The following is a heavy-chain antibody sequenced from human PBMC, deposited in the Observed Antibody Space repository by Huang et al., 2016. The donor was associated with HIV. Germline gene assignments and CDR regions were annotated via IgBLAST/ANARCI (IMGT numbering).Heavy chain of an antibody. CDR3: AHIGRLGNYYMDV. V-gene: IGHV2-5*02. CDR1: GFSLNHKGVG. Sequence: QITLKESGPTVIKPTQTLTLTCSFSGFSLNHKGVGVGWIRQPPGKALEWLVLIYLDDDKRFTPSLKNRITITKDTSKNQVVFTMTNLDPMDTGTYYCAHIGRLGNYYMDVWGNGTMVTVSS. J-gene: IGHJ6*03. D-gene: IGHD7-27*01. CDR2: IYLDDDK.